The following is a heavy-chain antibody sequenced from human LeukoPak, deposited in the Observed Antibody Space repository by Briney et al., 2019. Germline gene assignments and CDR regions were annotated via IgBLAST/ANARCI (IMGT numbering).Heavy chain of an antibody. J-gene: IGHJ3*02. CDR3: ARSSGWYSAFDI. CDR1: GGSISSGGYY. D-gene: IGHD6-19*01. V-gene: IGHV4-31*03. Sequence: PSQTLSLTRTVSGGSISSGGYYWSWIRQHPGKGLEWIGYIYYSGSTNYNPSLKSRVTISVDTSKNQFSLKLSSVTAADTAVYYCARSSGWYSAFDIWGQGTMVTVSS. CDR2: IYYSGST.